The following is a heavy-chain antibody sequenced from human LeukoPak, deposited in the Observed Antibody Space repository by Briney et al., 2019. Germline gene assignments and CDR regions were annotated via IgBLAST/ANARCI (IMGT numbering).Heavy chain of an antibody. CDR2: IYYSGKT. J-gene: IGHJ4*02. V-gene: IGHV4-59*01. D-gene: IGHD3-10*01. Sequence: SETLSLTCTVSGGSISSYYWSWIRQPPGKGLEWIGDIYYSGKTNYNPSVKSRVTISPDTSKNQFSLKLRSVTAADAAVYYCARHRFRELDYWGQGTPVTVSS. CDR1: GGSISSYY. CDR3: ARHRFRELDY.